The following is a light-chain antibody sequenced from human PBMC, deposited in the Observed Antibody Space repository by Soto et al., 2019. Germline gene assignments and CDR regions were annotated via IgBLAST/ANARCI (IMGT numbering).Light chain of an antibody. J-gene: IGLJ3*02. Sequence: QSVLTQPPSVSGAPGQRVTISCAGTSSNIGAGYGVHWYQQLPGRAPKLLIHNYVNRPSGVPDRFSGSKSGTSASLAITGLQGEDEGDYYCQSYDSSLSGWVFGGGTKVTVL. CDR3: QSYDSSLSGWV. CDR1: SSNIGAGYG. CDR2: NYV. V-gene: IGLV1-40*01.